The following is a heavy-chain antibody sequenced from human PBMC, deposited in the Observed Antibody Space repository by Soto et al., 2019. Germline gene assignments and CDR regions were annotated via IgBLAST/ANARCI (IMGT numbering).Heavy chain of an antibody. Sequence: ASVKVSCKASGYTFTSYAMHWVRQAPGQRLEWMGWINADNGNTKYSQKFQGRVTITRDTSASTAHMEVGSLRSEDTAVYYCARDWGNYYYGMDVWGQGTTVTVSS. V-gene: IGHV1-3*01. CDR2: INADNGNT. CDR1: GYTFTSYA. D-gene: IGHD7-27*01. J-gene: IGHJ6*02. CDR3: ARDWGNYYYGMDV.